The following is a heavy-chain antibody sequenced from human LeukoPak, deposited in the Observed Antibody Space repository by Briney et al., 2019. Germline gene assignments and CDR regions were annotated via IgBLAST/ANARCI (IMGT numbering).Heavy chain of an antibody. J-gene: IGHJ4*02. D-gene: IGHD4-17*01. CDR3: ARGTTRLDY. V-gene: IGHV4-30-2*01. CDR1: GGSISSGGYS. Sequence: PSETLSLTCAVSGGSISSGGYSWSWIQQPPGKGLEWIGYIYHSGSTYYNPSLKSRVTISVDRSKNQFSLKLSSVTAADTAVYYCARGTTRLDYWGQGTLVTVSS. CDR2: IYHSGST.